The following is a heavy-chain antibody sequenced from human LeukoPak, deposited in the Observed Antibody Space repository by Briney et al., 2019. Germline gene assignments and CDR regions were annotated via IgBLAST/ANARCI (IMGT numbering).Heavy chain of an antibody. CDR1: GFTFSSYS. CDR3: ARDYPDSSGYYYAFDI. V-gene: IGHV3-21*01. Sequence: GGSLRLSCAASGFTFSSYSMNWVRQAPGKGLEWVSSISSSSSYIYYADSVKGRFAISRDNAKNSLYLQMNSLRAEDTAVYYCARDYPDSSGYYYAFDIWGQGTMVTVSS. D-gene: IGHD3-22*01. J-gene: IGHJ3*02. CDR2: ISSSSSYI.